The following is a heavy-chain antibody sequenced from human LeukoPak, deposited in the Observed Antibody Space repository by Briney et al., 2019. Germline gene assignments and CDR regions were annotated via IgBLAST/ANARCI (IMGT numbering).Heavy chain of an antibody. Sequence: QSGGSLRLSCAASGFTFSSYWMGWVRQAPGKGLEWVANIMKGGKGGHYVDSVKGRFTISRDNAKDSLYLQMNSLRVEDTAVYYCARDRDFYVADSWGQGTLVTVSS. CDR3: ARDRDFYVADS. CDR2: IMKGGKGG. J-gene: IGHJ5*02. CDR1: GFTFSSYW. V-gene: IGHV3-7*01. D-gene: IGHD2-21*02.